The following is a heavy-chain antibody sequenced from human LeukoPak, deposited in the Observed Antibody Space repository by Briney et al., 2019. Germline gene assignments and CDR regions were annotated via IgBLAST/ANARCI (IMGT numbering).Heavy chain of an antibody. V-gene: IGHV4-4*07. CDR1: GGSISNYY. D-gene: IGHD2-21*02. CDR2: IYACRNT. Sequence: PSETLSLTCTVSGGSISNYYWSWIRQPAGKGLEWIGRIYACRNTDHNPSLKSRVTMSLDSSKNQFSLRLTSVTAADTAVYYCAREHKDYDGDGYYYGYWGQGTLVTVSS. J-gene: IGHJ4*02. CDR3: AREHKDYDGDGYYYGY.